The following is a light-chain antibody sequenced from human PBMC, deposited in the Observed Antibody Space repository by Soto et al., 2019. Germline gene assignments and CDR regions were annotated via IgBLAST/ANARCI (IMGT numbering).Light chain of an antibody. CDR2: GAS. CDR1: QSVSTN. CDR3: QQFNNWPLDPMYT. J-gene: IGKJ2*01. V-gene: IGKV3-15*01. Sequence: EIVMTQSPATLSVSPGERATLSCRASQSVSTNLAWYQQKPGQAPRLLIYGASTRATGIPARFSGSGSGTECTLTINSRPSEDFAVYYCQQFNNWPLDPMYTFGQGTKLEIK.